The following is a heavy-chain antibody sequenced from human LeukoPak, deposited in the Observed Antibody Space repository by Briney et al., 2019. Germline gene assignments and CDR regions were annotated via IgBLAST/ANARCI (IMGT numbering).Heavy chain of an antibody. CDR2: INPGSGVP. CDR1: GYTFTGHY. Sequence: ASVKVSCKSSGYTFTGHYLHWVRQAPGQGLEWKGWINPGSGVPKYRQKFQGRVIMTRDTSISTAYMELSRLTSDDTAVYYCARDLGSSGVDYWGQGILATVSS. D-gene: IGHD6-19*01. CDR3: ARDLGSSGVDY. J-gene: IGHJ4*02. V-gene: IGHV1-2*02.